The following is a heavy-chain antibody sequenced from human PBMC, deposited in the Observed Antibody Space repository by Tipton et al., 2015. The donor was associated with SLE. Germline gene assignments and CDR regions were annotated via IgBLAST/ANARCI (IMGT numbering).Heavy chain of an antibody. D-gene: IGHD2-15*01. V-gene: IGHV3-30*09. CDR1: GFTFSSYA. Sequence: SLRLSCAASGFTFSSYAMHWVRQAPGKGLEWVAAISFDGSKKHYADSVKGRFAISRDNSKNTLYLHMNSLRVEDTAVYYCARKADIYYYGMDVWGQGTTVTVSS. CDR2: ISFDGSKK. CDR3: ARKADIYYYGMDV. J-gene: IGHJ6*02.